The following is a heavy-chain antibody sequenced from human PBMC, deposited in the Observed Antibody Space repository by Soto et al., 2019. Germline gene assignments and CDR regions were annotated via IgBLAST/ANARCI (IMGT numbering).Heavy chain of an antibody. J-gene: IGHJ4*02. Sequence: ASVEVSCQVSGYTLTELSMHWGRQAPGKGLEWMGGFDPEDGETIYAQKFQGRVTMTEDTSTDTAYMELSSLRSEDTAVYYCATVGRGYSYGYFDYWGQGTLVTVSS. V-gene: IGHV1-24*01. CDR1: GYTLTELS. D-gene: IGHD5-18*01. CDR3: ATVGRGYSYGYFDY. CDR2: FDPEDGET.